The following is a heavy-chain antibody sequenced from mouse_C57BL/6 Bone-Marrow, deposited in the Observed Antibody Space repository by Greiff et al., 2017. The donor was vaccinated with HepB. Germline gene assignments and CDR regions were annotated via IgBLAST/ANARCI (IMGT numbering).Heavy chain of an antibody. CDR1: GYTFTSYW. CDR2: IHPNSGST. D-gene: IGHD2-5*01. CDR3: ARSTYYSNPFAY. V-gene: IGHV1-64*01. Sequence: QVQLQQPGAELVKPGASVKLSCKASGYTFTSYWIHWVKQRPGQGLEWIGMIHPNSGSTNYNEKFKSKATLTVDKSSSTAYMQLSSLTSEDSAVYYCARSTYYSNPFAYWGQGTLVTVSA. J-gene: IGHJ3*01.